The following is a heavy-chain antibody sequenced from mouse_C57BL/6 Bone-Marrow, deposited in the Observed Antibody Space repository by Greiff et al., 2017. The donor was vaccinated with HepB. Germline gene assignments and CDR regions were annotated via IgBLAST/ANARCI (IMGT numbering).Heavy chain of an antibody. V-gene: IGHV1-7*01. Sequence: VQLQQSGAELAKPGASVKLSCKASGYTFTSYWMHWVKQRPGQGLEWIGYINPSSGYTKYNQKFKDKATLTADKSSRTAYVQLSSLTYEDSAVYYCSRSGSIYYGYLFHYWGKGTTLTVSS. CDR2: INPSSGYT. CDR3: SRSGSIYYGYLFHY. D-gene: IGHD2-2*01. CDR1: GYTFTSYW. J-gene: IGHJ2*01.